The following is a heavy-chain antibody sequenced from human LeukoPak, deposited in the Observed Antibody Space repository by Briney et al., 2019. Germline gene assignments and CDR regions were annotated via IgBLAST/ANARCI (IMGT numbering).Heavy chain of an antibody. J-gene: IGHJ6*02. Sequence: GGSLRLFCAASGFTFSSYWMSWVRQAPGKGLEWVANIKQDGSEKYYVDSVKGRFTISRDNAKNSLYLQMNSLRAADTAVYYCARSAPWYSSSWYPYYYYGMDVWGQGTTVTVSS. V-gene: IGHV3-7*01. CDR3: ARSAPWYSSSWYPYYYYGMDV. CDR1: GFTFSSYW. D-gene: IGHD6-13*01. CDR2: IKQDGSEK.